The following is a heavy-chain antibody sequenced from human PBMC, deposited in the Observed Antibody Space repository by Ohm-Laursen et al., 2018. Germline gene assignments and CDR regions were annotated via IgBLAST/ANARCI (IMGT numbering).Heavy chain of an antibody. CDR1: GFTFSSYE. Sequence: SLRLSCAASGFTFSSYEMNWVRQAPGKGLEWVSYISSSGSTIYYADSVKGRFTISRDNAKNSLYLQMNSLRAEDTAVYYCARERGGSYSRLGVDSWGQGTLVTVSS. CDR3: ARERGGSYSRLGVDS. D-gene: IGHD1-26*01. CDR2: ISSSGSTI. J-gene: IGHJ4*02. V-gene: IGHV3-48*03.